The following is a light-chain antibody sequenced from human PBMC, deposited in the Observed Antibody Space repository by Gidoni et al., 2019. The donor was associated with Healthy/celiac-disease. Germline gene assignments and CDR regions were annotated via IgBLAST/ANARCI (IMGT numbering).Light chain of an antibody. CDR3: MQALQTPRT. V-gene: IGKV2-28*01. CDR2: LGS. Sequence: DIVMTQSPLSLPVTPGEPASISCRSSPSLLHSNGYNYLDWYLQKPGQSPKLLIYLGSNRASGVPDRFSGSGSGTDFTLKISRVEAEDVGVYYCMQALQTPRTFGQGTKVEIK. CDR1: PSLLHSNGYNY. J-gene: IGKJ1*01.